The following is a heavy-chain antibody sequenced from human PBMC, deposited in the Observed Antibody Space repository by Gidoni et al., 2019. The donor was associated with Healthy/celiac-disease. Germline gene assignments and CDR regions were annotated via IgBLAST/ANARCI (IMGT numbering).Heavy chain of an antibody. V-gene: IGHV3-21*01. D-gene: IGHD6-19*01. CDR1: GFTFSSYS. Sequence: EVQQVESGGGLVKPGGSLRLSCAASGFTFSSYSMNWVRQAPGQGLEWVSSISSSISYIYYADSVKGRFTISRDNAKNSLYLQTNSLRAEDTAVYYCARAGSGWYVDYWGQGTLVTVSS. CDR3: ARAGSGWYVDY. J-gene: IGHJ4*02. CDR2: ISSSISYI.